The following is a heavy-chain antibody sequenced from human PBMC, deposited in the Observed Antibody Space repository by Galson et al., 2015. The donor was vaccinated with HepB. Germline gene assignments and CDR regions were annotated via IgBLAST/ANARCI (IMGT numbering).Heavy chain of an antibody. CDR1: GFTFSSYA. CDR3: VKAPRPILTGYHLDY. D-gene: IGHD3-9*01. V-gene: IGHV3-64D*06. CDR2: ISSNGGST. Sequence: SLRLSCAASGFTFSSYAMHWVRQAPGKGLEYVSAISSNGGSTYYADSVKGRFTISRDNSKSTLYLQMSSLRAEDTAVYYCVKAPRPILTGYHLDYWGQGTLVTVSS. J-gene: IGHJ4*02.